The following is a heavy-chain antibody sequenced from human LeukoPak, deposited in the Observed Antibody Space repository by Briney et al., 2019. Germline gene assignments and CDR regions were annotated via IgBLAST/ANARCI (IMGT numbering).Heavy chain of an antibody. V-gene: IGHV3-53*01. D-gene: IGHD6-19*01. J-gene: IGHJ4*02. CDR3: ARASKGALGSGWYYFDY. CDR2: IYSGGST. Sequence: GGSLTLSCSASGLIVSSSYMSWVRQAPGKGLEWVSVIYSGGSTYYADSVKGRFTISRDNSKNTLFLQMNSLSAEDTAVYYCARASKGALGSGWYYFDYWGQGTLVTVSS. CDR1: GLIVSSSY.